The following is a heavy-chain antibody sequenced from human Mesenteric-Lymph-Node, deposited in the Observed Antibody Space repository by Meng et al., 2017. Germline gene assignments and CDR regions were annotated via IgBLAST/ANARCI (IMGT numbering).Heavy chain of an antibody. CDR3: ASGRDYYDSSGYSITPGYFDY. CDR1: GYSTSSGYY. D-gene: IGHD3-22*01. J-gene: IGHJ4*02. V-gene: IGHV4-38-2*02. CDR2: IYHSGRT. Sequence: SETLSLTCTVSGYSTSSGYYWGWIRQPPGEGLEWIGSIYHSGRTYYNPSLKSRVTISVDTSKNQFSLKLSSVTAADTAVYYCASGRDYYDSSGYSITPGYFDYWGQGTLVTVSS.